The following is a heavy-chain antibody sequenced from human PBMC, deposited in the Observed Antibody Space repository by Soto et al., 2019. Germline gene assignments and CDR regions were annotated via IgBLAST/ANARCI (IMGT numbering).Heavy chain of an antibody. CDR2: INDGNGNT. V-gene: IGHV1-3*01. Sequence: QVQLVQSGAEVKKPGASVKVSCKASGYTFTSYAMHWVRQAPGQRHEWMGWINDGNGNTKYSQKFQGRFTITRYTSENKTNMEPRRLRSEDTAVYYCAREKLTTFGSFDIWVQGTMVTDS. CDR3: AREKLTTFGSFDI. J-gene: IGHJ3*02. D-gene: IGHD3-16*01. CDR1: GYTFTSYA.